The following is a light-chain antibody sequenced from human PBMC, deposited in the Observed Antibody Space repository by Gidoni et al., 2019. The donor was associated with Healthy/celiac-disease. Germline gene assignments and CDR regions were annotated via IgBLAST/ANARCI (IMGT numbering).Light chain of an antibody. CDR2: AAS. V-gene: IGKV1-12*01. CDR3: QQAHIFPFT. CDR1: QGISIW. Sequence: DIQITQSPSSVSASVGDRVTITCRASQGISIWVAWYQQKPGKAHKLLIYAASSLQSGVPSRFSGSGSGAGFTLTISSLQPGDFATYYCQQAHIFPFTFGGGTKVEIK. J-gene: IGKJ4*01.